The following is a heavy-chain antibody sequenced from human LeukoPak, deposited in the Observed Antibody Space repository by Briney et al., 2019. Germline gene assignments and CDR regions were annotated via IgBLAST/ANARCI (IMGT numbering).Heavy chain of an antibody. D-gene: IGHD4-23*01. CDR1: GGSISSSSYY. CDR3: ARPVGYGGILIDY. J-gene: IGHJ4*02. Sequence: PSETLSLTCTVSGGSISSSSYYWGWIRQPPGKGLEWIGSIYYSGSTYYNPSLKSRVTISVDTSKNQFSLKLSSVTAADTAVYYCARPVGYGGILIDYWGQGTLVTVSS. V-gene: IGHV4-39*01. CDR2: IYYSGST.